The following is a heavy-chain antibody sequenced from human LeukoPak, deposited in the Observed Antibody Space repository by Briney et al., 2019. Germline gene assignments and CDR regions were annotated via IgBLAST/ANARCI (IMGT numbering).Heavy chain of an antibody. CDR1: GGSIISYY. CDR2: MYYSGAT. D-gene: IGHD3-9*01. Sequence: SETLSLTCTVSGGSIISYYWSWIRQPPGKGLEWIGYMYYSGATNYNPSLKSRVTMSVDTSMTHFSLQLSSVTVADTAVYYCARSDVLTAYAMALWGQGTLVIVYS. J-gene: IGHJ4*02. CDR3: ARSDVLTAYAMAL. V-gene: IGHV4-59*08.